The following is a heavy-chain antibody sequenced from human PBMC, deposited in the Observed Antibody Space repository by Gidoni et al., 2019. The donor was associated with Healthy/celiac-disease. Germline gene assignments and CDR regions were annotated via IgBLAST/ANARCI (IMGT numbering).Heavy chain of an antibody. CDR3: ARGRRAARPPPGGMDV. J-gene: IGHJ6*02. CDR1: GGSFSGYY. V-gene: IGHV4-34*01. D-gene: IGHD6-6*01. Sequence: QVQLQQCGAGLLQPSETLSLPCAVYGGSFSGYYWSWIRQPPGKGMAWIGEINHSGSTNYNPSLKSRVTISVDTSKNQFSLKLSSVTAADTAVYYCARGRRAARPPPGGMDVWGQGTTVTVSS. CDR2: INHSGST.